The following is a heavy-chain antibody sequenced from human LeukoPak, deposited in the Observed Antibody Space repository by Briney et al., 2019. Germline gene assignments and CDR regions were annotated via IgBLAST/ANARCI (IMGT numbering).Heavy chain of an antibody. Sequence: PSETLSLTCTVSGGSISSGGYYWSWIRQHPGKGLEWIGYIYYSGSTYYNPSLKSRVTISVDTSKNQFSLKLSSVTAADTAVYYCAGGKAHGLYYYGMDVWGQGTTVTVSS. CDR1: GGSISSGGYY. J-gene: IGHJ6*02. CDR2: IYYSGST. CDR3: AGGKAHGLYYYGMDV. V-gene: IGHV4-31*03.